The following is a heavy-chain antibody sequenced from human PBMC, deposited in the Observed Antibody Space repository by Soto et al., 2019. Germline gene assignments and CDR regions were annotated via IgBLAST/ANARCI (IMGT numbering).Heavy chain of an antibody. J-gene: IGHJ5*02. Sequence: ASVKVSCKASGYTFTGYYVHWVRQAPGQGLEWMGWINPNSGDTNSAQKFQGRVTLTRDTSISTAYMELRRLRSDDTAVYYCAKSAPLYCTSTSSFTTSYNWFDPWGQGTLVTVSS. V-gene: IGHV1-2*02. CDR2: INPNSGDT. CDR3: AKSAPLYCTSTSSFTTSYNWFDP. CDR1: GYTFTGYY. D-gene: IGHD2-2*01.